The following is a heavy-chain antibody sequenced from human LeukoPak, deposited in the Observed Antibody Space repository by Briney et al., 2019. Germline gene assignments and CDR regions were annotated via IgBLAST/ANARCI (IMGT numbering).Heavy chain of an antibody. CDR1: GFTFSSYW. D-gene: IGHD3-22*01. Sequence: GGSLRLSCAASGFTFSSYWMHWVRQAPGKGLVWVSRINSDGSSTSYADSVKGRFTISRDNAKNTLYLQMNSLRAEDTAVYYCARERDYDSSGYYYPSFFDYWGQGTLVTVSS. V-gene: IGHV3-74*01. CDR2: INSDGSST. CDR3: ARERDYDSSGYYYPSFFDY. J-gene: IGHJ4*02.